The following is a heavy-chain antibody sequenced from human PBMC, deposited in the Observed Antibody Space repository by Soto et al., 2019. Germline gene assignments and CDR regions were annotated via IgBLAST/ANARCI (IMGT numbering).Heavy chain of an antibody. D-gene: IGHD3-10*01. CDR1: GYTFTSYY. V-gene: IGHV1-46*01. J-gene: IGHJ6*02. CDR2: INPSCGST. Sequence: ASVKVSCKASGYTFTSYYMHWVRQAPGQGLEWMGIINPSCGSTSYAQKFQGRVTMTRDTSTSTVYMELSSLRSEDTAVYYCARGSWGTYGSGSYWLFGSDFYYGMDVWGQGTTVTVSS. CDR3: ARGSWGTYGSGSYWLFGSDFYYGMDV.